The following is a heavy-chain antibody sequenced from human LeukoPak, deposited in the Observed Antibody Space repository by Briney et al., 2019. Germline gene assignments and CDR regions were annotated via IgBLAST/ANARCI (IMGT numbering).Heavy chain of an antibody. J-gene: IGHJ4*02. Sequence: SETLSLTCTVSGGSISSSSYYWGWIRQPPGKGLEWIGSIYYSGSTYYNPSLKSRVTISVDTSKNQFSLKLSSVTAADTAVYYCARLRGTRITMVRGVSRFDYWGQGTLVTVSS. CDR1: GGSISSSSYY. CDR3: ARLRGTRITMVRGVSRFDY. D-gene: IGHD3-10*01. CDR2: IYYSGST. V-gene: IGHV4-39*07.